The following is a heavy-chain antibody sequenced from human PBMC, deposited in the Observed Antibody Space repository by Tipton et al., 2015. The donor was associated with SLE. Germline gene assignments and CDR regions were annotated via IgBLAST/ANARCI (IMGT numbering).Heavy chain of an antibody. D-gene: IGHD2-21*02. CDR1: DDSISSGSYY. V-gene: IGHV4-61*09. CDR3: ARDLWTGDFGRFDP. CDR2: IYTSGST. Sequence: TLSLTCTVSDDSISSGSYYWSWIRQPAGKGLEWIGHIYTSGSTNYNPSLKSRVTMSVDTSKNRFSLNLSSVTAADTAVYYCARDLWTGDFGRFDPWGQGTLVTVSS. J-gene: IGHJ5*02.